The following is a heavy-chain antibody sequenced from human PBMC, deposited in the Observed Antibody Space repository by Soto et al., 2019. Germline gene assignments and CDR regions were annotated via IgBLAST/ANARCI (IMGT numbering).Heavy chain of an antibody. CDR1: GFTFSSYA. D-gene: IGHD5-18*01. CDR2: ISSNGGST. J-gene: IGHJ4*02. Sequence: RLSCSASGFTFSSYAIHWFRQAPVKGLEYVSAISSNGGSTYYADSVKGRFTISRDNSKNTLYLQMSSLRAEDTAVYYCVKDGYSYGYDYWGQGTLVTVSS. V-gene: IGHV3-64D*06. CDR3: VKDGYSYGYDY.